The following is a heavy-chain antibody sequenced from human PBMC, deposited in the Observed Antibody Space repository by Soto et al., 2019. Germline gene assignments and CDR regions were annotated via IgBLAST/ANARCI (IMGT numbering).Heavy chain of an antibody. J-gene: IGHJ5*02. CDR2: VNPSSGNT. CDR3: ARASMYIWNDH. V-gene: IGHV1-8*01. D-gene: IGHD1-20*01. Sequence: QVQLVQSGAEVKRPGASVKVSCEASGYTFTTYDINWVRQASGQGLEWMGCVNPSSGNTVYAQKFHGRVTMIRDTSISTAYRELSSLKSDDTAIYYCARASMYIWNDHWGQGTLVTVSS. CDR1: GYTFTTYD.